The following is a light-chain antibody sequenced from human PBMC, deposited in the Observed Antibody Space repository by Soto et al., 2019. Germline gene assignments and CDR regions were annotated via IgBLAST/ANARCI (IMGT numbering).Light chain of an antibody. CDR2: ADN. CDR3: HSYDNGLSVYV. Sequence: QSVLTQPPSVSGAPGQRVTISCAGASSNVGPGDAVHWYQHLPGTAPKLLIYADNNRPSGVPDRFSASKSGTSASLAITGLQAEYEGDYYCHSYDNGLSVYVFGTGTKLTVL. J-gene: IGLJ1*01. V-gene: IGLV1-40*01. CDR1: SSNVGPGDA.